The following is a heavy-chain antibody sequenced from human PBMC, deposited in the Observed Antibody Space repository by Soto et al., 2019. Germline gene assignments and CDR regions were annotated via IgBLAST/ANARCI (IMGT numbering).Heavy chain of an antibody. J-gene: IGHJ3*02. V-gene: IGHV1-18*01. Sequence: QVQLVQSGADVKKPGASVKVSCKDSGYTCTSYGISWVRHAPGQGREWMGWISAYNGNTNYSQKLQRRVTMTTDTSTSTAYMELRSLRSDDTAVYYCASRIVGATTPAFDIWGQGTMVTVSS. CDR1: GYTCTSYG. CDR3: ASRIVGATTPAFDI. CDR2: ISAYNGNT. D-gene: IGHD1-26*01.